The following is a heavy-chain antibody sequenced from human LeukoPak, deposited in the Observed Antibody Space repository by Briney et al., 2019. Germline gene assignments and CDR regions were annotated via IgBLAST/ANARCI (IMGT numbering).Heavy chain of an antibody. D-gene: IGHD3-10*01. V-gene: IGHV3-30*02. J-gene: IGHJ5*02. CDR1: GFTFSTYD. CDR3: ARASRTMVRGVIIRFDP. Sequence: GGSLRLSCAASGFTFSTYDMHWVRQAPGEGLEWVAFIWSDDREKFYADSVKGRFTISRDDSRDTLYLQMNSLTPEDTAVYYCARASRTMVRGVIIRFDPWGQGTLVTVSS. CDR2: IWSDDREK.